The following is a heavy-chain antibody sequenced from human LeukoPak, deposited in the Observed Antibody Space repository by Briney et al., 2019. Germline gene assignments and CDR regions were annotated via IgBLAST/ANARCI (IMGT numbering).Heavy chain of an antibody. CDR2: MNPKSGAA. Sequence: ASVKVSCKASGYTFTSYDVNWVRQTTGQGLQWMGKMNPKSGAADYAQLFQGRVTITRNTSISTAYLELSSLRSEDTAVYYCARGRLDITMVERIDYWGQGTLVTVSS. V-gene: IGHV1-8*03. J-gene: IGHJ4*02. CDR1: GYTFTSYD. CDR3: ARGRLDITMVERIDY. D-gene: IGHD5-18*01.